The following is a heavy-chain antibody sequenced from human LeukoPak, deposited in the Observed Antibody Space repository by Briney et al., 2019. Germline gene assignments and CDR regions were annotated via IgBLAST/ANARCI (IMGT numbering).Heavy chain of an antibody. CDR1: GFTFSSYA. CDR3: ARMTWGFDY. V-gene: IGHV3-23*01. J-gene: IGHJ4*02. D-gene: IGHD3-16*01. Sequence: PGGSLRLSCAGSGFTFSSYAMSWVRQAPGQGLEWVSVISDSGDYTSYADSVRGRFTMSRDNSKNTLYLQMNNLRAEDTAVYYCARMTWGFDYWGQGTLVTVSS. CDR2: ISDSGDYT.